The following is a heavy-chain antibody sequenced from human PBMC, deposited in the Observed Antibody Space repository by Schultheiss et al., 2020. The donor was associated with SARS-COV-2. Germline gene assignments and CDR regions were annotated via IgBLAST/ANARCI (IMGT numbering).Heavy chain of an antibody. CDR2: IYTSGST. Sequence: SETLSLTCAVYGGSFSGYYWSWIRQPAGKGLEWIGRIYTSGSTYYNPSLKSRVTISVDTSKNQFSLKLSSVTAADTAVYYCAKTQRAAAGTIDHWGQGTLVTVSS. J-gene: IGHJ5*02. CDR3: AKTQRAAAGTIDH. CDR1: GGSFSGYY. V-gene: IGHV4-59*10. D-gene: IGHD6-13*01.